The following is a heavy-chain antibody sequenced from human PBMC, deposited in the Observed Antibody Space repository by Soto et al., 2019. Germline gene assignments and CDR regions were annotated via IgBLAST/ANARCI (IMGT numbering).Heavy chain of an antibody. V-gene: IGHV3-23*01. CDR2: ITGSGGST. J-gene: IGHJ4*02. Sequence: PGGSLRLSCAASGFTFSSYAMTWVRHAPGKGLEWVSSITGSGGSTYYADSVKGRFTISRDNSENTLYLQMSSLRAEDTAVYYCEREARNYDFWSGYYSPDLFDYWARGPWSPSPQ. D-gene: IGHD3-3*01. CDR1: GFTFSSYA. CDR3: EREARNYDFWSGYYSPDLFDY.